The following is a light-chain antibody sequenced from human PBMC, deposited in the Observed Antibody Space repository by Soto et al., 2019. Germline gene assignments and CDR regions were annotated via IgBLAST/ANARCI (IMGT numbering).Light chain of an antibody. V-gene: IGLV1-44*01. J-gene: IGLJ1*01. Sequence: QSVLTQPPSACGTPGQRVTISCSGGSSNIGGNTVTWYQQLPGAAPKLLIYANNQRPSGVPDRFSGSKSGSSASLAISGLQAEDESDYYCAAWDDSLTGYVFRIGTKLTVL. CDR2: ANN. CDR3: AAWDDSLTGYV. CDR1: SSNIGGNT.